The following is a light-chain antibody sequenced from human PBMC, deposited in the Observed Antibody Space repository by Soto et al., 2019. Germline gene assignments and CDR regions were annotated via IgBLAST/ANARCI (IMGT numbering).Light chain of an antibody. J-gene: IGLJ3*02. Sequence: HSVLTQPPSASGTPGQRVTISCSGSNSNIGSNSVNWYQQLPGTAPKLLIYSNNQRPSGVPDRFSGSKSGTSASLAISGLQSEDEADYYCAAWDDSLDGWVFGGGTKLTVL. CDR3: AAWDDSLDGWV. CDR1: NSNIGSNS. CDR2: SNN. V-gene: IGLV1-44*01.